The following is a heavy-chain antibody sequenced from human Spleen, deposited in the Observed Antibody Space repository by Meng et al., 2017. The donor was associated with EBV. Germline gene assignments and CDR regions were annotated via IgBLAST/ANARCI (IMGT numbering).Heavy chain of an antibody. CDR3: ARQGCGGGSCYESRGKFDY. Sequence: RPRQGPGQGLVKPSQTLSLSCTVSSGSISRTFFYWAWIRQPPGKGLEWIGSIYYSGTTYYNPSLKSRVSLSVDTSDNHFSLRLSSVTAADTAVYYCARQGCGGGSCYESRGKFDYWGHGTLVTVSS. D-gene: IGHD2-15*01. CDR1: SGSISRTFFY. J-gene: IGHJ4*01. V-gene: IGHV4-39*01. CDR2: IYYSGTT.